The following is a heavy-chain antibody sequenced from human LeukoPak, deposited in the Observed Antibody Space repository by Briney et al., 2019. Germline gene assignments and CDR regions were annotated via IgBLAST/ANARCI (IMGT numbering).Heavy chain of an antibody. CDR1: GFTFSSYA. CDR3: AKSGGSYYDYYYYYMDV. CDR2: ISSSSSTI. D-gene: IGHD1-26*01. J-gene: IGHJ6*03. Sequence: GRSLRLSCAASGFTFSSYAMNWVRQAPGKGLEWVSYISSSSSTIYYADSVKGRFTISRDNAKNSLYLQMNSLRAEDTAVYYCAKSGGSYYDYYYYYMDVWGKGTTVTISS. V-gene: IGHV3-48*01.